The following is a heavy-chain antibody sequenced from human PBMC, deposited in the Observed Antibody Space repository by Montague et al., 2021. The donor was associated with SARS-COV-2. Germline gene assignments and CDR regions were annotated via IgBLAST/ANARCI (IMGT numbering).Heavy chain of an antibody. D-gene: IGHD6-19*01. J-gene: IGHJ3*02. Sequence: SETLSLTCTVSGYSISTGYYWGWIRQPPGKGLEWIGTIYHSGSTYFNPSLKSRVTISVDTSKNQFSLILSSVTAADAAVYYCAKVAGSHDTFDIWGRGTMVTVSS. CDR2: IYHSGST. CDR1: GYSISTGYY. V-gene: IGHV4-38-2*02. CDR3: AKVAGSHDTFDI.